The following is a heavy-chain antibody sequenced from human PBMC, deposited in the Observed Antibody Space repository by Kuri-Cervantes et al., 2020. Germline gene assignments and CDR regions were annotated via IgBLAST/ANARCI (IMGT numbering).Heavy chain of an antibody. Sequence: GSLRLSCAVYGGSFSGYYWSWIRQPPEKGLEWIGEINYSGSTNYNPSLKSRVTISVDTSKNQFSLRLSSVTAADTAMYYCARLGYTFGCFDPWGQGTLVTVSS. J-gene: IGHJ5*02. CDR1: GGSFSGYY. V-gene: IGHV4-34*01. CDR2: INYSGST. CDR3: ARLGYTFGCFDP. D-gene: IGHD3-10*01.